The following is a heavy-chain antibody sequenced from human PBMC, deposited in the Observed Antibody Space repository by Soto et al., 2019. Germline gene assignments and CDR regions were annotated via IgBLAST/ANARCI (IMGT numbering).Heavy chain of an antibody. CDR2: IYYSGST. J-gene: IGHJ3*02. V-gene: IGHV4-39*02. Sequence: PSETLSLTCTVSGGSISSSSYYWGWIRQPPGKGLEWIGSIYYSGSTYYNPSLKSRVTISVDTSKNQFSLKLSSVTAADTAVYYCARERRAVPAAMSSVGAFDIWAKGQWSPSPQ. CDR1: GGSISSSSYY. CDR3: ARERRAVPAAMSSVGAFDI. D-gene: IGHD2-2*01.